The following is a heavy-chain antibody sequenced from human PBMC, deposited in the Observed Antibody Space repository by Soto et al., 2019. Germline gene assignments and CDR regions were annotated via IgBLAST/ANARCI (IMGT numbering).Heavy chain of an antibody. CDR2: IIPILGIA. CDR3: ARGASRRDIVVVPAAKYYGMDV. J-gene: IGHJ6*02. D-gene: IGHD2-2*01. Sequence: QVQLVQSGAEVKKPGSSVKVSCKASGGTFSSYTISWVRQAPGQGLEWMGRIIPILGIANYAQKFQGRVTITADKSTSTAYMELSSLRSEETAVYYCARGASRRDIVVVPAAKYYGMDVWGQGTTVTVSS. V-gene: IGHV1-69*02. CDR1: GGTFSSYT.